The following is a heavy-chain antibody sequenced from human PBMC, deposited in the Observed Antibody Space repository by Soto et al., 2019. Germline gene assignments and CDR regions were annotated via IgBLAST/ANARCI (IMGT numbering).Heavy chain of an antibody. J-gene: IGHJ4*02. V-gene: IGHV4-39*07. D-gene: IGHD6-13*01. CDR2: IYYSGST. CDR3: ATKQQLLYYFDY. CDR1: GGSISSSSYY. Sequence: SETLSLTCTVSGGSISSSSYYWGWIRQPPGKGLEWIGSIYYSGSTYYNPSLKSRFTISVDTSPNQFYLKLSSVTTADTTVYYCATKQQLLYYFDYWGQGTLVTVSS.